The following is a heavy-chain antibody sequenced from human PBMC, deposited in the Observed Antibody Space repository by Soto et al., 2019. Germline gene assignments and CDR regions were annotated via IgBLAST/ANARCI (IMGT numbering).Heavy chain of an antibody. CDR2: IYYSGST. CDR3: ARGYGDYDLY. V-gene: IGHV4-59*12. D-gene: IGHD4-17*01. CDR1: GGSISSYY. J-gene: IGHJ4*02. Sequence: SETLSLTCTVSGGSISSYYWSWIRQPPGKGLEWIGYIYYSGSTNYNPSLKSRVTISVDTSKNQFSLKLSSVTAADTAVYYCARGYGDYDLYWGQGTLVTVSS.